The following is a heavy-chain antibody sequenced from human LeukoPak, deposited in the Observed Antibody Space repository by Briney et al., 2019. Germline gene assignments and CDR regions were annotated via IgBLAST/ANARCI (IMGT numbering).Heavy chain of an antibody. V-gene: IGHV4-39*07. D-gene: IGHD3-10*01. Sequence: SETLSLTCTVSGGSISSSSYYWGWIRQPPGKGLEWIGSIYYSGSTYYNPSLKSRVTISVDTSKNQFSLKLSSVTAADTAVYYCARDNAELLWSGELLASYYYYYMDVWGKGTTVTVSS. CDR2: IYYSGST. J-gene: IGHJ6*03. CDR3: ARDNAELLWSGELLASYYYYYMDV. CDR1: GGSISSSSYY.